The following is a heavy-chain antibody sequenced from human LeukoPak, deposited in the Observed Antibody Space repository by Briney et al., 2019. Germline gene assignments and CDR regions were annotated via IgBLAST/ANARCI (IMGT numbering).Heavy chain of an antibody. J-gene: IGHJ5*02. CDR3: ARLGSGWFDP. CDR1: GGSISSSSYY. CDR2: IYYSGST. V-gene: IGHV4-39*07. D-gene: IGHD6-19*01. Sequence: SETLSLTCTVSGGSISSSSYYWGWIRQPPGKGLEWIGSIYYSGSTYYNPSLKSRVTISVDTSKNQFSLKLSPVTAADTAVYYCARLGSGWFDPWGQGTLVTVSS.